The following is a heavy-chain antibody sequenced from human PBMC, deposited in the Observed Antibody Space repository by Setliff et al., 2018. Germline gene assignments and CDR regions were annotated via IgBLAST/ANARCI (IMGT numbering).Heavy chain of an antibody. CDR1: GGSISPYY. CDR3: ARAYYYASGNSHNYYMDV. Sequence: SETLSLTCSVSGGSISPYYWIWIRQSPGKGLEWIGYIYYSGSTNYNPSLKSRVTISVDTSKNQFSLKLSSVTAADTAVYYCARAYYYASGNSHNYYMDVWGKGTAVTAP. J-gene: IGHJ6*03. D-gene: IGHD3-10*01. CDR2: IYYSGST. V-gene: IGHV4-59*01.